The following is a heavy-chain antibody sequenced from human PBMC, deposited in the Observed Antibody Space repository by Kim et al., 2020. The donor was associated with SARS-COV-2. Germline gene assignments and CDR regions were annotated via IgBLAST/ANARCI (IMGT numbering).Heavy chain of an antibody. D-gene: IGHD4-17*01. CDR2: IYTSGST. J-gene: IGHJ6*02. CDR1: GGSISSGSYY. V-gene: IGHV4-61*02. Sequence: SETLSLTCTVSGGSISSGSYYWSWIRQPAGKGLEWIGRIYTSGSTNYNPSLKSRVTISVDTSKNQFSLKLSSVTAADTAVYYCARDVTTVKWGYYYYYGMDVWGQGTTVTVSS. CDR3: ARDVTTVKWGYYYYYGMDV.